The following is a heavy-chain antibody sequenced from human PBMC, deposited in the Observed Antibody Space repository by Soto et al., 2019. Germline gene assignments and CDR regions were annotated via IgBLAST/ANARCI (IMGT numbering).Heavy chain of an antibody. CDR1: GFTFSNYA. CDR2: IHTRVYDSDT. CDR3: AILPTGYPNGFGP. D-gene: IGHD3-9*01. V-gene: IGHV3-23*05. Sequence: GGSLRLSCAASGFTFSNYAMSWVRQAPGKGLEWVSAIHTRVYDSDTSYADSVKGRFTISRDNSKNTLFLQMNSLGAEDTALYYCAILPTGYPNGFGPWAREPWSPSPQ. J-gene: IGHJ5*02.